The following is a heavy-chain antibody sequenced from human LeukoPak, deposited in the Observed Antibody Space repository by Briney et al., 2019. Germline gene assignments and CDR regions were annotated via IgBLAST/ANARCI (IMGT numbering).Heavy chain of an antibody. CDR3: ARVAYYDSSAYYYDFDY. J-gene: IGHJ4*02. D-gene: IGHD3-22*01. Sequence: SETLSLTCTVSGGSISSNNYYWGWIRQPSGQGLEWIGTIYYSGSTYYNPSLKSRVTISVDTSKNQFSLKLSSVTAADTAVYYCARVAYYDSSAYYYDFDYWGQGTLVTVSS. CDR2: IYYSGST. CDR1: GGSISSNNYY. V-gene: IGHV4-39*01.